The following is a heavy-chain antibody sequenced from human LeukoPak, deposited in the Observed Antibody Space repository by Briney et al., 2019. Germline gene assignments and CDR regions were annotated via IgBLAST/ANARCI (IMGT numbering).Heavy chain of an antibody. D-gene: IGHD3-22*01. V-gene: IGHV1-69*05. CDR1: GGTFSSYA. CDR2: IIPIFGTA. J-gene: IGHJ4*02. CDR3: ARVYYDSSGYYSGGVDY. Sequence: SVKVSCKASGGTFSSYAISWVRQAPGQGLEWMGGIIPIFGTANYAQKFQGRVTITTDESTSTAYMELSSLRSEDTAVYYCARVYYDSSGYYSGGVDYWGQGTLVTASS.